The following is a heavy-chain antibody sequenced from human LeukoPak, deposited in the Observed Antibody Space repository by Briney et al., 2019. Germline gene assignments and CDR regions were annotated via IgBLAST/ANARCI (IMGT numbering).Heavy chain of an antibody. CDR3: ARENSGSYREFDY. D-gene: IGHD1-26*01. CDR2: FYTSGST. Sequence: SETLSLTCTVSGGSISSYYWSWFRQPGGKGLGWIGRFYTSGSTNYNASLKSRVSMSVDTSKNQFSLKLSSVTAADTAVFYCARENSGSYREFDYWGQGTLVTVSS. CDR1: GGSISSYY. V-gene: IGHV4-4*07. J-gene: IGHJ4*02.